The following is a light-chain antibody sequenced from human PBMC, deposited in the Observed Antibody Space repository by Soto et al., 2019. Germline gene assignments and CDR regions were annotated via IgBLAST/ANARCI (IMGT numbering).Light chain of an antibody. J-gene: IGLJ2*01. Sequence: QSVLTQPPSVSGAPGQRVTISCTGSSSNIGAGFDVHWYHQIAGTAPKLLIYNNNQRPSGVPDRFSGSKSGTSASLAITGLRSDDEADYYCATWDDDLYTPIIGGGTKLTVL. CDR3: ATWDDDLYTPI. V-gene: IGLV1-40*01. CDR1: SSNIGAGFD. CDR2: NNN.